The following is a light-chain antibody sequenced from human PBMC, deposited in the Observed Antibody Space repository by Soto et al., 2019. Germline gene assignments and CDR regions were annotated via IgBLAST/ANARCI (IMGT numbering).Light chain of an antibody. J-gene: IGKJ2*01. Sequence: DIQMTQSPSSLSASVGDRVTITCRASQDINIYLNWYQQRPGKAPQLLIYGASNLHRGVPSRFSARGSGTDFTLTISTLQPEDFATYYCQQSSSTPRTFGQGTKLE. CDR2: GAS. CDR3: QQSSSTPRT. V-gene: IGKV1-39*01. CDR1: QDINIY.